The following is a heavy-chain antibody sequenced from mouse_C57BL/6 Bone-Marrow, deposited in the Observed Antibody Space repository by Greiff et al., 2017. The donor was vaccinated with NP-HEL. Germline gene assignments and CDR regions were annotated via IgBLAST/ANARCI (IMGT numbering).Heavy chain of an antibody. Sequence: DVKLVESGGGLVKPGGSLKLSCAASGFTFSSYAMSWVRQTPEKRLEWVATISDGGSYTYYPDNVKGRFTISRDNAKNNLYLQMSHLKSEDTAMYYCARDYYGRAWFAYWGQGTLVTVSA. J-gene: IGHJ3*01. D-gene: IGHD1-1*01. CDR3: ARDYYGRAWFAY. CDR1: GFTFSSYA. CDR2: ISDGGSYT. V-gene: IGHV5-4*03.